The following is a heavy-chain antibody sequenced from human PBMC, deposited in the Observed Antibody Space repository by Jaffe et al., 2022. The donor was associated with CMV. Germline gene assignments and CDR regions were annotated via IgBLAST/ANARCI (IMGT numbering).Heavy chain of an antibody. J-gene: IGHJ4*02. V-gene: IGHV4-59*01. CDR1: GGSISSYY. D-gene: IGHD6-19*01. CDR3: ARARRGYSSGWLLDY. Sequence: QVQLQESGPGLVKPSETLSLTCTVSGGSISSYYWSWIRQPPGKGLEWIGYIYYSGSTNYNPSLKSRVTISVDTSKNQFSLKLSSVTAADTAVYYCARARRGYSSGWLLDYWGQGTLVTVSS. CDR2: IYYSGST.